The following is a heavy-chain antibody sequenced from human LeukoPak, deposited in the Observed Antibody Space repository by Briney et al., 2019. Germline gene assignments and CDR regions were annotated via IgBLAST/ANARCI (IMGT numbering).Heavy chain of an antibody. D-gene: IGHD2-2*02. CDR2: IYYSGST. J-gene: IGHJ4*02. Sequence: SETLSLTCTVSGGSISSYYWSWIRQPPGKGLEWIGYIYYSGSTNYNPSLKSRVTISVDTSKNQFSLKLSSVTAADTAVYYCARDICSSTSCYNDYWGQGTLVTVSS. CDR3: ARDICSSTSCYNDY. CDR1: GGSISSYY. V-gene: IGHV4-59*01.